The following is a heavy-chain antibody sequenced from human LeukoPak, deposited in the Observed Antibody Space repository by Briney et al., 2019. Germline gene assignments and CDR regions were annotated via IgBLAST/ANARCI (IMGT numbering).Heavy chain of an antibody. J-gene: IGHJ6*02. CDR1: GFTFTHAW. Sequence: PGGSLRLSCAASGFTFTHAWMSWVRQAPGKGLEWVANIKQDGSEKYYVDSVKGRFTISRDNAKNSLYLQMNSLRAEDTAVYYCARVDCSSTSCGRGYYYGMDVWGQGTTVTVSS. CDR2: IKQDGSEK. D-gene: IGHD2-2*01. CDR3: ARVDCSSTSCGRGYYYGMDV. V-gene: IGHV3-7*01.